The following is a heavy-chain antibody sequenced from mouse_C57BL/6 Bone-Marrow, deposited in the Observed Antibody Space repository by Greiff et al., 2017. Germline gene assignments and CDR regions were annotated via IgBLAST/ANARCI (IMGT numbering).Heavy chain of an antibody. V-gene: IGHV1-61*01. D-gene: IGHD2-10*02. Sequence: QVHVKQSGAELVKPGSSVKLSCKASGYTFTSYRMDWVKQRPGQGLEWIGNIYPSDGETHYNQKFKGKATLTVDKSSSTAYMQLSSLTSEDSAADYCARRVGVWAGAMDYWGQGTTVTVSS. CDR1: GYTFTSYR. CDR2: IYPSDGET. J-gene: IGHJ4*01. CDR3: ARRVGVWAGAMDY.